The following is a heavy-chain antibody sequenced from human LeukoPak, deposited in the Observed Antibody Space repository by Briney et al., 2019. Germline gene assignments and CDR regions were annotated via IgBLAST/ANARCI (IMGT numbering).Heavy chain of an antibody. J-gene: IGHJ3*02. CDR2: IYPGDSDT. Sequence: TGDSLKISCKGSGYSFTSYWIGWVCQMPGKGLEWMGIIYPGDSDTRYSPSFQGQVTFSADKSLSTAYLQWSSLKAADTAMYYCARHGSGSYLDAFDIWGQGTMVTVSS. D-gene: IGHD1-26*01. CDR3: ARHGSGSYLDAFDI. CDR1: GYSFTSYW. V-gene: IGHV5-51*01.